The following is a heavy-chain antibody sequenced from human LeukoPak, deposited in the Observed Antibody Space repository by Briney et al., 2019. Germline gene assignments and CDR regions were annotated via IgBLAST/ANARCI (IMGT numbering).Heavy chain of an antibody. J-gene: IGHJ6*02. V-gene: IGHV3-13*01. CDR3: AREGHSYGMDV. CDR1: GFTFSSYD. CDR2: IGTAGDT. Sequence: PGRSLRLSCAASGFTFSSYDMHWVRQATGKGLEWVSAIGTAGDTYYPGSVKGRFTISRENAKNSLYLQMNSLRAGDTAVYYCAREGHSYGMDVWGQGTTVTVSS.